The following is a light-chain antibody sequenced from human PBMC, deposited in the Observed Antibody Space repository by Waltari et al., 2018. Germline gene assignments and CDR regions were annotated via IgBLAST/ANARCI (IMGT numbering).Light chain of an antibody. Sequence: QSVLSQPPSASGTPGQTVTISCSGTSSNIGNNFVSWYRQVPGTAPNLRIYTTNQRPSGVPARFSGSKSGTSASLALSGLLSEDEADYYCAVWDDSLNAWVFGGGTKLTVL. CDR2: TTN. CDR1: SSNIGNNF. CDR3: AVWDDSLNAWV. J-gene: IGLJ3*02. V-gene: IGLV1-44*01.